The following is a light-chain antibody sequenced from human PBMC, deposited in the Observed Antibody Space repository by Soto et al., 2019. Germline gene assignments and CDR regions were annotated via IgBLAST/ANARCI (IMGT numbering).Light chain of an antibody. CDR3: QQRSNWPPSIT. J-gene: IGKJ5*01. CDR1: QSVTTY. Sequence: IVFTHSLATLSLSPGERANISCRASQSVTTYLAWYQQKPGQAPRLLIYDASDRATGIPARFSGSGSGTDFTLTISSLEPEDFAVYYCQQRSNWPPSITFGQGTRPAIK. V-gene: IGKV3-11*01. CDR2: DAS.